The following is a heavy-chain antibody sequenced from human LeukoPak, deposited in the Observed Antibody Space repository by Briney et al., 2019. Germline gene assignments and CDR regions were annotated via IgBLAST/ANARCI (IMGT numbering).Heavy chain of an antibody. CDR3: ARVGYSSGWYGAFFDY. CDR1: GGSISSSSHY. D-gene: IGHD6-19*01. CDR2: MFYTGST. J-gene: IGHJ4*02. Sequence: SETLSLTCTVSGGSISSSSHYWGWIRQPPGKGLEWIGNMFYTGSTYYNPSLKSRVTISVDTSRNQFSLKLSSVTAADTAVYYCARVGYSSGWYGAFFDYWGQGTLVTVSS. V-gene: IGHV4-39*01.